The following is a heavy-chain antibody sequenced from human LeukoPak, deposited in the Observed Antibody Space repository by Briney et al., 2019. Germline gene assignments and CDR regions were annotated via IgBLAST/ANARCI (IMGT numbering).Heavy chain of an antibody. CDR1: GLTFSTYA. CDR2: ISGSGGST. Sequence: GGSLRLSCAASGLTFSTYAMSWVRQAPGKGLEWVSAISGSGGSTYYADSVKGRFTISRDNSKNTLYLQMNSLRAEDTAVYYCAKVVGYGDYLSEFDYWGQGTLVTVSS. V-gene: IGHV3-23*01. CDR3: AKVVGYGDYLSEFDY. J-gene: IGHJ4*02. D-gene: IGHD4-17*01.